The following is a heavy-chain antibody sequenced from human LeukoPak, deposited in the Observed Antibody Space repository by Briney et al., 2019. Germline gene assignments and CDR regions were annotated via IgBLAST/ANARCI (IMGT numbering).Heavy chain of an antibody. D-gene: IGHD3-9*01. V-gene: IGHV3-64*01. CDR1: GFTFSSYA. Sequence: PGGSLRLSCAASGFTFSSYAMHWVRQAPGKGLEYVSAISSNGGSTYYANSVKGRFTISRDNSKNTLYLQMGSLRAEDMAGYYCAREGAYDILTGYYYYYYYMDVWGKGTTVTVSS. CDR3: AREGAYDILTGYYYYYYYMDV. J-gene: IGHJ6*03. CDR2: ISSNGGST.